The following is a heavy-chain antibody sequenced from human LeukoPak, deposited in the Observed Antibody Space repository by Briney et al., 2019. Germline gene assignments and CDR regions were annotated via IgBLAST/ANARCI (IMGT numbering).Heavy chain of an antibody. D-gene: IGHD3-9*01. CDR2: IYTSGST. J-gene: IGHJ4*02. CDR3: ARVSYDILTGQEGAFDY. V-gene: IGHV4-4*07. Sequence: SETLSLTCTVSGGSISSYYWSWIRQPAGKGLEWIGRIYTSGSTNYNPSLKSRVTMSVDTSKNQFSLKLSSVTAADTAVYYCARVSYDILTGQEGAFDYWGQGTLVTVSS. CDR1: GGSISSYY.